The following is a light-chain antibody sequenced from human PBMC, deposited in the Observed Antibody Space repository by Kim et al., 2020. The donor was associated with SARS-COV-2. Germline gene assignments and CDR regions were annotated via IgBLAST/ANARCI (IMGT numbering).Light chain of an antibody. J-gene: IGLJ1*01. CDR3: QAWDNGTAV. CDR1: KLGDKR. V-gene: IGLV3-1*01. Sequence: SVSPEQTASITGRGDKLGDKRACCYQQKPGQSPVLVINQDDKRPSGIPERFSASNSGSTATLAISGTQTMDDADYYCQAWDNGTAVFGTGTKVTVL. CDR2: QDD.